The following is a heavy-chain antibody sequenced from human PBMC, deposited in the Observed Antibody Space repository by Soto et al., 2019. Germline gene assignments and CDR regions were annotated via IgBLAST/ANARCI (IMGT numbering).Heavy chain of an antibody. D-gene: IGHD2-21*02. CDR2: ISAYNGNT. Sequence: ASVKVSCKASGYTFTSYGISWVRQAPGQGLEWMGWISAYNGNTNYAQKLQGRVTMTTDTSTSTAYMELRSLRSDDTAVYYCARDSKYCGGGDCYRGWFDPWGQGTLVTVSS. J-gene: IGHJ5*02. CDR1: GYTFTSYG. CDR3: ARDSKYCGGGDCYRGWFDP. V-gene: IGHV1-18*01.